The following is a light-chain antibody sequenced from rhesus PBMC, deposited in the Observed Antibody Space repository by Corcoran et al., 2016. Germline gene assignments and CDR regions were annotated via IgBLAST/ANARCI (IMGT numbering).Light chain of an antibody. V-gene: IGLV2-32*02. CDR2: EVS. CDR1: SSDIGGYNY. Sequence: QAALTQPRSVSGSPGPSVTLSCPGTSSDIGGYNYVSWYQHHPGTAPKLMIYEVSKRPSGVSDRFSGSKSGNTASLTISGLQAEDEADYYCSSYAGSNTVIFGAGTRLTVL. J-gene: IGLJ1*01. CDR3: SSYAGSNTVI.